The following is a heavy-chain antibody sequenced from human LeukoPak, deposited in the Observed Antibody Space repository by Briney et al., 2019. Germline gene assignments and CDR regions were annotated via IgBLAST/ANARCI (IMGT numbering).Heavy chain of an antibody. J-gene: IGHJ4*02. D-gene: IGHD2-21*01. CDR3: AKDFRIGYSAHFDY. Sequence: GGSLRLSCVGSGFTFRSHAMSWVRQAPEEGLEFVSGIYENGGTTYYADSVKGRFSISRDNSKNTLYLQMDSQRGEDTAVYYCAKDFRIGYSAHFDYWGQGALVTVSS. V-gene: IGHV3-23*01. CDR2: IYENGGTT. CDR1: GFTFRSHA.